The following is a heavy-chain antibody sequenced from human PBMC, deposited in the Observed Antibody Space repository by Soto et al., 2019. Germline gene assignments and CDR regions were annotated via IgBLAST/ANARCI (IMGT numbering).Heavy chain of an antibody. CDR3: ARGGCSCTSCYEDKGWFDP. V-gene: IGHV4-34*01. D-gene: IGHD2-2*01. CDR1: GGSFSGYY. J-gene: IGHJ5*02. CDR2: INHSGST. Sequence: SETLSLTCAVYGGSFSGYYWSWIRQPPGKGLEWIGEINHSGSTNYNPPLKSRVTISVDTSKNQFSLKLSSVTAAGTTGYYWARGGCSCTSCYEDKGWFDPWGQGTLVTVSS.